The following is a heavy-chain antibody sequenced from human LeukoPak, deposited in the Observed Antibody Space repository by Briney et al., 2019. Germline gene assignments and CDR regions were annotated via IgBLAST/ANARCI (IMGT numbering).Heavy chain of an antibody. D-gene: IGHD1-26*01. CDR3: ARDHNVRMGASAPLDY. V-gene: IGHV3-33*01. Sequence: PGGSLRLSCAASGFTFKSYGMHWVRQAPGKGLEWVAVIWYDGSSKFYADSVKGRFTISRDNSKNTLFLQINSLRAEDTAVYYCARDHNVRMGASAPLDYGGQGTVVTVSA. CDR1: GFTFKSYG. J-gene: IGHJ4*02. CDR2: IWYDGSSK.